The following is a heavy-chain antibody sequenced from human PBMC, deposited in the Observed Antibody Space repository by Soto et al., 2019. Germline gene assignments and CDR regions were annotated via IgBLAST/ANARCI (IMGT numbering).Heavy chain of an antibody. D-gene: IGHD3-22*01. CDR1: VFTFSSSA. CDR2: ITSSGGST. J-gene: IGHJ5*02. CDR3: APKTGSNPYYFRNWFDP. V-gene: IGHV3-23*01. Sequence: WGCLVLCCAVSVFTFSSSAMSWVRQAPGKSQEWVSAITSSGGSTYYADSVKGRFTISRDNSRNTLSLQMKSLRAEDTAVYFCAPKTGSNPYYFRNWFDPWGQGTLVTVSS.